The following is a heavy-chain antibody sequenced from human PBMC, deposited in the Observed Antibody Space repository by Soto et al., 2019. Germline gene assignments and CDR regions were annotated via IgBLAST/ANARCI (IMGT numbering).Heavy chain of an antibody. CDR2: IFPIFGTP. CDR1: GGTFSSYG. V-gene: IGHV1-69*01. J-gene: IGHJ6*02. CDR3: ARQSVDTAMVYYYYPLDV. Sequence: QVQLVQSGAEVKKPGSSVKVSCKASGGTFSSYGITWVRQAPGQGLEWMGGIFPIFGTPNYAQKSQGRVTITADESTSTAYMELSSLRSGDTAVYFCARQSVDTAMVYYYYPLDVWGRGTTVTVSS. D-gene: IGHD5-18*01.